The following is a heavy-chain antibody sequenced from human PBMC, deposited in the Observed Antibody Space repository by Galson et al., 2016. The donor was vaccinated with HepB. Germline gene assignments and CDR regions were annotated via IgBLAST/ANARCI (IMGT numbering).Heavy chain of an antibody. V-gene: IGHV3-23*01. CDR2: VSASAETT. D-gene: IGHD6-19*01. CDR1: GFTFNHYA. Sequence: SLRLSCAASGFTFNHYAMTWVRQAPGKGLEWVSTVSASAETTYYADSVKGRFTISRDTSKNTLTLQMSSLRAEDTALYFCAKVLIAEAGYSGFDYWGQGTLVTVSS. J-gene: IGHJ4*02. CDR3: AKVLIAEAGYSGFDY.